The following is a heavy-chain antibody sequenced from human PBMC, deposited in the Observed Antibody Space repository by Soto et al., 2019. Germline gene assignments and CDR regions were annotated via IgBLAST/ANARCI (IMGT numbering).Heavy chain of an antibody. CDR3: ASTGYSSGLTGGKTAGFDY. D-gene: IGHD6-19*01. Sequence: SETLSLTCTVSGGSISSYYWSWIRQPPGKGLEWIGYIYYSGSTNYNPSLKSRVTISVDTSKNQFSLKLSSVTAADTAVYYCASTGYSSGLTGGKTAGFDYWGQGTLVTVSS. J-gene: IGHJ4*02. CDR2: IYYSGST. CDR1: GGSISSYY. V-gene: IGHV4-59*01.